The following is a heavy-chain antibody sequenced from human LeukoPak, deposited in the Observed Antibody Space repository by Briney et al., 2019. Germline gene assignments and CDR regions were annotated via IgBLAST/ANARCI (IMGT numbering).Heavy chain of an antibody. J-gene: IGHJ4*02. CDR2: IYPGDSDT. CDR1: GYSFSTYW. Sequence: GESLKISCKGSGYSFSTYWIAWVRQMPGKGLEWMGIIYPGDSDTRYSPSFQGQFTISADKSISTAYLQWSSLKASDSAIYYCAGAAAGAAIDSWGQGTLVTVSS. D-gene: IGHD6-13*01. V-gene: IGHV5-51*01. CDR3: AGAAAGAAIDS.